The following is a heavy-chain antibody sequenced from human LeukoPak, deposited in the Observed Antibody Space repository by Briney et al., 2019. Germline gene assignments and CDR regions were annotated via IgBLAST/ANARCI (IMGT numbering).Heavy chain of an antibody. J-gene: IGHJ5*02. D-gene: IGHD6-19*01. Sequence: GGSLRLSCAASGFTFSSYSMNWVRQAPGKGLEWVSAISDSGDGTYYADSVRARFTISRDNSKNTVDLQMSSLRAEDTAVYYCVREVSGWPNNWFDPWGQGTLVTVSS. CDR1: GFTFSSYS. V-gene: IGHV3-23*01. CDR2: ISDSGDGT. CDR3: VREVSGWPNNWFDP.